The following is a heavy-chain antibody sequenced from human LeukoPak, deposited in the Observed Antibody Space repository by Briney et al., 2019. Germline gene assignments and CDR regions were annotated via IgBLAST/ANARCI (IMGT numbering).Heavy chain of an antibody. V-gene: IGHV3-7*05. CDR3: ARSLQIDY. CDR2: IDQDESEK. J-gene: IGHJ4*02. Sequence: GGSLRLSCATTGFTFSNYWMSWVRQAPGKGLEWVANIDQDESEKHFVDSVKGRFTISRDNAKNSLYLQMNSLRAEDTAAYYCARSLQIDYWGQGTLVTVSS. CDR1: GFTFSNYW. D-gene: IGHD4-11*01.